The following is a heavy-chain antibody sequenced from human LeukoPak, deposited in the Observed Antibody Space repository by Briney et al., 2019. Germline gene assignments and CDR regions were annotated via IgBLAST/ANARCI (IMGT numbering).Heavy chain of an antibody. CDR1: GGSVSSSGYY. D-gene: IGHD3-3*01. CDR3: ARGSQVDDFWSGYRAPLDY. V-gene: IGHV4-39*01. CDR2: VYYSGSA. J-gene: IGHJ4*02. Sequence: SETLSLTCTVSGGSVSSSGYYWSWIRQTPGKGLEWIGTVYYSGSAYYNPSLKTQVTISVDTSKNQFSLKLSSVTAADTAVYYCARGSQVDDFWSGYRAPLDYWGQGTLVTVSS.